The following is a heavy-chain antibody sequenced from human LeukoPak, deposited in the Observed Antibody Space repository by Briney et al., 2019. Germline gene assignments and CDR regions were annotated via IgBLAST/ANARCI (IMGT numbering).Heavy chain of an antibody. Sequence: GGSLRLSCAASGFTFSSYWMSWVRQAPGKGLEWVAVISYDGSNKYYADSVKGRFTISRDNSKNTLYLQMNSLRAEDTAVYYCAKGAVVLYYGMDVWGQGTTVTVSS. CDR2: ISYDGSNK. CDR3: AKGAVVLYYGMDV. J-gene: IGHJ6*02. V-gene: IGHV3-30*18. D-gene: IGHD6-19*01. CDR1: GFTFSSYW.